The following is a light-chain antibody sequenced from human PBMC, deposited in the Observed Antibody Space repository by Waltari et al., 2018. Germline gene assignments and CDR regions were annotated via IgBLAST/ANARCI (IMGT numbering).Light chain of an antibody. V-gene: IGLV3-10*01. CDR3: YSADSSRDIWL. Sequence: SYELTQPPSVSVSPGQTTRSTCSGDALPKKHAPWSQQKAGQFPVLPIHEDIKRQSGIPERFSASSLGTMSTLTNSGVQVEDEAEYYCYSADSSRDIWLFGGGTKLTVL. CDR1: ALPKKH. CDR2: EDI. J-gene: IGLJ3*02.